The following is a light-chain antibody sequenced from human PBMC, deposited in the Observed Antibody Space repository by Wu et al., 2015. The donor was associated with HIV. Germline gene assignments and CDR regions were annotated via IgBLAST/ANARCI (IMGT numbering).Light chain of an antibody. Sequence: ELVLTQTPGTLSLSPGEGATLSCRASQSVSRSYLAWYQQKPGQAPRLLIYGVSNRATGIPDRFSGCGSGPDFTLTVSRLEPEDFAVYYCQHFGASLYTFGQGTKLEIK. CDR3: QHFGASLYT. J-gene: IGKJ2*01. CDR2: GVS. CDR1: QSVSRSY. V-gene: IGKV3-20*01.